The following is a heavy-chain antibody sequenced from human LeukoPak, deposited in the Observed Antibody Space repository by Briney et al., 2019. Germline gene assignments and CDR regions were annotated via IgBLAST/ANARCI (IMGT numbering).Heavy chain of an antibody. CDR1: GYSISSGYY. D-gene: IGHD2-2*01. J-gene: IGHJ4*02. CDR2: IYHSGST. Sequence: NPSETLSLTRAVSGYSISSGYYWGWIRPPPGKGLEWIGSIYHSGSTYYNPSLKSRVTISVDTSKNQFSLKLSSVTAADTAVYYCARDQLLSYYFDYWGQGTLVTVSS. CDR3: ARDQLLSYYFDY. V-gene: IGHV4-38-2*02.